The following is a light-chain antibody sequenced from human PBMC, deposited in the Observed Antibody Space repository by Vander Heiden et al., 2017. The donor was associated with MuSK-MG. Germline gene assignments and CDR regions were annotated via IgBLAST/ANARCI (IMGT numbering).Light chain of an antibody. V-gene: IGKV4-1*01. CDR3: QQYDSFPRT. CDR1: QSVLYSSTNNNY. CDR2: WAS. J-gene: IGKJ2*01. Sequence: DVRMTQYPDTLAVSLGERATINCKSSQSVLYSSTNNNYLAWYQQKPGQPPNLLIYWASTREAGVPDRFSGSGSGTDFTLTISSLQAEDVAVYYCQQYDSFPRTFGQGTKLEI.